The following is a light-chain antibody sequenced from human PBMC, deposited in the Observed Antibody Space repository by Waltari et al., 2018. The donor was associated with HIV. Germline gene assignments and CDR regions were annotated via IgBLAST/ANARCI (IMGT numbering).Light chain of an antibody. Sequence: DIQMTQSPSTLSASVGARVTITSRASQSIHSWLAWYQQKPGKAPNLLIYKASSLNSGVPSRFSGSGSGTEFTLTISSLQPDDFATYYCQQYNSYWTFGQGTKVEIK. CDR1: QSIHSW. CDR2: KAS. CDR3: QQYNSYWT. J-gene: IGKJ1*01. V-gene: IGKV1-5*03.